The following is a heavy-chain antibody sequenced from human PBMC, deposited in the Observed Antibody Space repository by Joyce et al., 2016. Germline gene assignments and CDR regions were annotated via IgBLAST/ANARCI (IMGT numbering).Heavy chain of an antibody. D-gene: IGHD3-16*01. J-gene: IGHJ3*01. CDR3: ARDGTLTFGEVNDAFDV. CDR2: ISYDGSIT. V-gene: IGHV3-30-3*01. Sequence: QVQLVESGGGVVQPGRSLRLSCAASGFTFSSYALHWVRQAPGKGLEWVAMISYDGSITYYAGSVKGRFTISRDNSKNTLYLQMNSLKAEDTAVCYCARDGTLTFGEVNDAFDVWGQGTLVTVSS. CDR1: GFTFSSYA.